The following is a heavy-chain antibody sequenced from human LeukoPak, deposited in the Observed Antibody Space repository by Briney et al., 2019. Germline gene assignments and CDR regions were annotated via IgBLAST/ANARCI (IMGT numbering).Heavy chain of an antibody. CDR1: GFTFTTYV. CDR3: AKDTYDSSGYCDLDY. Sequence: GGSLRLSCAASGFTFTTYVMSWVRQAPGKGLEWVSAISGSGGSTYYADSVRGRFTISRDNSKNTLYLQMNSLRAEDTAIYYCAKDTYDSSGYCDLDYWGEGTLVTVSS. D-gene: IGHD3-22*01. CDR2: ISGSGGST. V-gene: IGHV3-23*01. J-gene: IGHJ4*02.